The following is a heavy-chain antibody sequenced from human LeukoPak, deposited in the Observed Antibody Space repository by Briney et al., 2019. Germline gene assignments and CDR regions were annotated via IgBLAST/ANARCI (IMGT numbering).Heavy chain of an antibody. V-gene: IGHV3-21*01. Sequence: PGGSLRLSCAASGFTFSSYSMNWVRQAPGKGLEWISSISSSSNYIYYADSVKGRFTISRDNAKNSLYLQMNSLRAEDTAVYYCATEPPIHHDGNAYVYWGQGTLVTVSS. CDR1: GFTFSSYS. J-gene: IGHJ4*02. CDR2: ISSSSNYI. D-gene: IGHD3-22*01. CDR3: ATEPPIHHDGNAYVY.